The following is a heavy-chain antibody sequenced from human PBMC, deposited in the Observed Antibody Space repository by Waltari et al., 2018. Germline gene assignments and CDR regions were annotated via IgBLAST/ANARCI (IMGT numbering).Heavy chain of an antibody. CDR3: AKDPNGDYIGAFDF. Sequence: EVQMLESGGGLVQPGGSLRLSCAASGFTFSSYAMIWVRQAPGEGLEGVQAITSGGSTYAADSVKGRFTISRDKNTLYLQMNSLRAEDTAVYYCAKDPNGDYIGAFDFWGQGTVVTVSS. CDR2: ITSGGST. J-gene: IGHJ3*01. V-gene: IGHV3-23*01. CDR1: GFTFSSYA. D-gene: IGHD4-17*01.